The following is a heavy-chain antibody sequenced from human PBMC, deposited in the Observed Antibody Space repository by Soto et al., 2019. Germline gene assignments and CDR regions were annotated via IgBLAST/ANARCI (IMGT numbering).Heavy chain of an antibody. CDR2: TYYRSKWYS. Sequence: TLSLTCAISGDSVSSNSAAWNWIRQPPSRGLEWLGRTYYRSKWYSDYAVSVKSRITINPDTSKNQFSLQLNSVTPEDAAMYYCARIVGGSSDYWGQGTRVTVSS. CDR1: GDSVSSNSAA. V-gene: IGHV6-1*01. J-gene: IGHJ4*02. CDR3: ARIVGGSSDY. D-gene: IGHD2-15*01.